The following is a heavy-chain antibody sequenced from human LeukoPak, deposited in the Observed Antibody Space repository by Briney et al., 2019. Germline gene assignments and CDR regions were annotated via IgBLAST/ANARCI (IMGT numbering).Heavy chain of an antibody. CDR1: GYTFTSYT. D-gene: IGHD1-26*01. CDR2: INTNTGNP. J-gene: IGHJ3*02. V-gene: IGHV7-4-1*02. CDR3: ARDIVGAHDAFDI. Sequence: ASVKVSCKASGYTFTSYTMNWVRQAPGQGLEWMGWINTNTGNPTYAQGFTGRFVFSLDTSVSTAYLQISSLKAEDTAVYYCARDIVGAHDAFDIWGRGTMVTVSS.